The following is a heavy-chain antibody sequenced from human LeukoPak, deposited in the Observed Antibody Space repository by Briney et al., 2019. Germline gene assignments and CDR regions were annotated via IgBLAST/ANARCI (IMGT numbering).Heavy chain of an antibody. V-gene: IGHV1-2*02. CDR2: INPNSGGT. CDR3: ARVPLTYYYDSSGYT. CDR1: GYTFTGYY. D-gene: IGHD3-22*01. Sequence: ASVKVSCKASGYTFTGYYMHLVRQAPGQGLEWMGWINPNSGGTNYAQKFQGRVTITRDTSASTAYMELSSLRSEDTAVYYCARVPLTYYYDSSGYTWGQGTLVTVSS. J-gene: IGHJ5*02.